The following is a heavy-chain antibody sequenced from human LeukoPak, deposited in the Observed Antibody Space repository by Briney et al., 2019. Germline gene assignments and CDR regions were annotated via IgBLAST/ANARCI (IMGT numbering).Heavy chain of an antibody. Sequence: SETLSLTCTVSGVSISSSSYYWAWVRQPPGKGLEWIGSISYSGSTYYGPSLKSRVTISVDKSKNQFSLNLNSVTAADAAVYYCAGHRHSPDFVYWGQGTLVTVSS. V-gene: IGHV4-39*01. CDR2: ISYSGST. CDR3: AGHRHSPDFVY. J-gene: IGHJ4*02. CDR1: GVSISSSSYY.